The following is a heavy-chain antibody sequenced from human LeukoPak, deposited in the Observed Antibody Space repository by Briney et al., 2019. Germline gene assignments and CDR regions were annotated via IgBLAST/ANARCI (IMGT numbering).Heavy chain of an antibody. CDR1: GGSFSGYY. V-gene: IGHV4-34*01. CDR3: ARGQENGMDD. J-gene: IGHJ6*02. Sequence: PSETLSLTCAVYGGSFSGYYWSWIRQPPGKGLEWIGEINHSGSTNYNPSLKSRVTISVDTSKNQFSLKLSSVTAADTAVYYCARGQENGMDDWGQGTTVTVSS. CDR2: INHSGST.